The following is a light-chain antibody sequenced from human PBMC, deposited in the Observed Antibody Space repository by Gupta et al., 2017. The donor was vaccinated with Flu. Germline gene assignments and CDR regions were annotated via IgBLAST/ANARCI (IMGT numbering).Light chain of an antibody. J-gene: IGKJ1*01. Sequence: SSVLPCVGDSGTITCRGRQGVRNELGWYQQKPGNAPKLLIYAASKEKSGVPSRFSGSGSGTDFTLTVSSRQPEDFATYYCQQQDSSPRAFGQGTKVEIK. V-gene: IGKV1-6*01. CDR1: QGVRNE. CDR2: AAS. CDR3: QQQDSSPRA.